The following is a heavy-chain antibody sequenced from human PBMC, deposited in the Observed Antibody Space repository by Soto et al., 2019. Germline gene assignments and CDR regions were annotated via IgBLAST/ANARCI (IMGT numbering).Heavy chain of an antibody. V-gene: IGHV5-51*01. Sequence: GESLKISCKGSGYSFTSYWIGWVRQMPGKGLEWMGIIYPGDFDTRYSPSFQGQVTISADKSISTAYLQWSSLKASDTAMYYCARRPYCSSTSCFIGAWFDPWGQGTLVNVSS. CDR2: IYPGDFDT. CDR1: GYSFTSYW. D-gene: IGHD2-2*01. CDR3: ARRPYCSSTSCFIGAWFDP. J-gene: IGHJ5*02.